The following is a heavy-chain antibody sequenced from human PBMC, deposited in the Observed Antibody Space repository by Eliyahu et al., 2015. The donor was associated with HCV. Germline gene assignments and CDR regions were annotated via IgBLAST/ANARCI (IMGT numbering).Heavy chain of an antibody. Sequence: QVYLLQSGAEVKKPXASVKVSCKASXYGSXAYYVHWVRQAPGQGLEWMGWKNPHSGDTNLALKFQGRVTMTRDTSIRTDYIELSSLKSDDTAVYYCATVQRLDPYPFYYYGLDIWGQGTTVTVSS. CDR2: KNPHSGDT. V-gene: IGHV1-2*02. CDR3: ATVQRLDPYPFYYYGLDI. D-gene: IGHD1-1*01. J-gene: IGHJ6*02. CDR1: XYGSXAYY.